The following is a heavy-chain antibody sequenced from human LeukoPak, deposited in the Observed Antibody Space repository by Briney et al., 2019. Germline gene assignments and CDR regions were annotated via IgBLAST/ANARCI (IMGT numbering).Heavy chain of an antibody. D-gene: IGHD3-3*01. CDR3: ARDRKSYYDFWSGYLRNDY. J-gene: IGHJ4*02. V-gene: IGHV1-18*01. CDR1: GYTFTSYG. CDR2: ISAYNGNT. Sequence: ASVKVSCKASGYTFTSYGFSWVRQAPGQGLEWMGWISAYNGNTNYAQKLQGRVTMTTDTSTSTAYMELRSLRSDDTAVYYCARDRKSYYDFWSGYLRNDYWGQGTLVTVSS.